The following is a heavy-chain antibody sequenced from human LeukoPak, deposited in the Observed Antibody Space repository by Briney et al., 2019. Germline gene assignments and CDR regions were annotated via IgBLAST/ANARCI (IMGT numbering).Heavy chain of an antibody. Sequence: ASVKVSCKVSGYTLTELSMHWVRQAPGKGLEWMGGFDPEDGETIYAQKFQGRVTMTEDTSTDTAYMELSSLRSEDTAVYYCAAESGTMIRGVYGRHFDFWGQGTLVTVSS. CDR3: AAESGTMIRGVYGRHFDF. V-gene: IGHV1-24*01. CDR1: GYTLTELS. J-gene: IGHJ4*02. D-gene: IGHD3-10*01. CDR2: FDPEDGET.